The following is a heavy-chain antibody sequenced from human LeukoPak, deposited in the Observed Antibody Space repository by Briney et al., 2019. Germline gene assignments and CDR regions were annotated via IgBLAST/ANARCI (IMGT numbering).Heavy chain of an antibody. V-gene: IGHV1-2*02. CDR3: ARGVGQLVPGYWYYYYYMDV. CDR2: INPNSGGT. D-gene: IGHD6-6*01. J-gene: IGHJ6*03. CDR1: GYTFTSCY. Sequence: GASVKVSCKASGYTFTSCYIHWVRQAPGQGLEWMGWINPNSGGTNYAQKFQGRVTMTRDTSISTAYMELSRLRSDDTAVYYCARGVGQLVPGYWYYYYYMDVWGKGTTVTVSS.